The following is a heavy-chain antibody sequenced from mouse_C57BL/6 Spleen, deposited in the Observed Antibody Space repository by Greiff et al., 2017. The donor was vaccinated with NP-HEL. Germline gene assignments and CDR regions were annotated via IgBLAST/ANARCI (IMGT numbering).Heavy chain of an antibody. J-gene: IGHJ2*01. CDR3: TRRTTEDY. CDR1: GYTFTDYE. Sequence: QVQLQQSGAELVRPGASVTLSCKASGYTFTDYEMHWVKQTPVHGLEWIGAIYPGTGGTAYNQKFKGKAILTADKSSSTAYMELRSLTSEDSAVYYCTRRTTEDYWGQGTTLTVAS. CDR2: IYPGTGGT. V-gene: IGHV1-15*01.